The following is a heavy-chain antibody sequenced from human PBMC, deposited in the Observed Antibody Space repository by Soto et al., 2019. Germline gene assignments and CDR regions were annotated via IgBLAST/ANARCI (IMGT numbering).Heavy chain of an antibody. CDR3: AKGLRGSYDSSNYYYFDN. CDR1: GFTFSSYA. CDR2: IGDSGVST. V-gene: IGHV3-23*01. D-gene: IGHD3-22*01. Sequence: EVQLLESGGGLVQPGGSLRLSCAASGFTFSSYAMSWVRQAPGKGLEWVSAIGDSGVSTYHADSVKGRFTISRDNCKNTLFLQMNSLRAEDTAVYYCAKGLRGSYDSSNYYYFDNWGQGTLVTVSS. J-gene: IGHJ4*02.